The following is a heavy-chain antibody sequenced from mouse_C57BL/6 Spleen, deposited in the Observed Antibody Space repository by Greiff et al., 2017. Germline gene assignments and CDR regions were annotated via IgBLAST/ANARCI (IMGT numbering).Heavy chain of an antibody. CDR3: ARDRDYYDGKGFDY. V-gene: IGHV3-6*01. D-gene: IGHD1-1*01. CDR1: GYSITSGYY. CDR2: ISYDGSN. J-gene: IGHJ2*01. Sequence: DVKVEESGPGLVKPSQSLSLTCSVTGYSITSGYYWNWIRQFPGNKLEWMGYISYDGSNNYNPSLKNRISITSDTSKNQFFLKLNSVTTEDTATSYCARDRDYYDGKGFDYWGQGTTLTVSS.